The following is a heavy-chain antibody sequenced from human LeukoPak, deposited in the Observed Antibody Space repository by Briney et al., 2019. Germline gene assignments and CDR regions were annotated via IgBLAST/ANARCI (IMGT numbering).Heavy chain of an antibody. CDR3: AGQCRPAVPGTFFDY. V-gene: IGHV4-59*08. Sequence: SETLSLTCAVYGGSFSGYYWSWIRQPPGKGLEWIGYIFYNGSTNYNSSLKSRVTISVDTSKNQFSLKLSSATAADTAVYYCAGQCRPAVPGTFFDYWGQGTLVTVSS. CDR1: GGSFSGYY. J-gene: IGHJ4*02. D-gene: IGHD6-19*01. CDR2: IFYNGST.